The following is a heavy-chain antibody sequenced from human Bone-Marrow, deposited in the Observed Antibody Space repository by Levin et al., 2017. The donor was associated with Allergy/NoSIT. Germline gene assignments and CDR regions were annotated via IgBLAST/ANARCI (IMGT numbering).Heavy chain of an antibody. V-gene: IGHV4-61*02. CDR2: IYTTGST. Sequence: PSQTLSLTCSVSGGSISSGRYYFTWVRQSAGKGLEWIGRIYTTGSTNYNPSLESRVTISRDTFKKEVYLTLSSVTAADTAVYYCARDRLASLYYYSMGVWGRGTTVIVSS. CDR3: ARDRLASLYYYSMGV. CDR1: GGSISSGRYY. J-gene: IGHJ6*03.